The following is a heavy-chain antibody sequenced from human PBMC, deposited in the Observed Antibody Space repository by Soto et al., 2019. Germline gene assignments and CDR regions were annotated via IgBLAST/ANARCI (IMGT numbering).Heavy chain of an antibody. CDR3: ARDTGEGFGHYYYGMDV. J-gene: IGHJ6*02. CDR1: GGTFSSYA. Sequence: QVQLVQSGAEVKKPGSSVKVSCKASGGTFSSYAISWVRQAPGQGLEWMGGIIPIFGTANYAQKFQGRVTITAXXSXSXXYMELSSLRSEDTAVYYCARDTGEGFGHYYYGMDVWGQGTTVTVSS. CDR2: IIPIFGTA. V-gene: IGHV1-69*12. D-gene: IGHD2-8*02.